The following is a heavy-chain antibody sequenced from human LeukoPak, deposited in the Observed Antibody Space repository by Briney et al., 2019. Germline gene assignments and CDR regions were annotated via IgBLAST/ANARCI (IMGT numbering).Heavy chain of an antibody. D-gene: IGHD1-26*01. V-gene: IGHV1-18*01. CDR1: GYTVISYG. Sequence: ASVKVSCRASGYTVISYGISWVRQAPGQGLEWMGWISAYNGNTNYAQKLQGRVTMTTDTSTSTAYMELRSLRSDNTAVYYCAADKTLVGATQTRYWGQGTLVTVSS. CDR3: AADKTLVGATQTRY. CDR2: ISAYNGNT. J-gene: IGHJ4*02.